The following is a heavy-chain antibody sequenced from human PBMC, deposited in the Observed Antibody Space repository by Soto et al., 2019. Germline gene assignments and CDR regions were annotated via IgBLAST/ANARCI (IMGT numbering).Heavy chain of an antibody. CDR2: FDPEDGET. D-gene: IGHD5-18*01. CDR1: GYTITVLS. CDR3: VRSFPRAARVEYYYYGMDV. J-gene: IGHJ6*02. Sequence: VSVTLSCQVSGYTITVLSMHWVRQAPGKGLEWMGGFDPEDGETIYAQKLQGRVTMTTDTSTSTAYMELRSLRSDDTAVYYCVRSFPRAARVEYYYYGMDVWGQGTTVTVSS. V-gene: IGHV1-24*01.